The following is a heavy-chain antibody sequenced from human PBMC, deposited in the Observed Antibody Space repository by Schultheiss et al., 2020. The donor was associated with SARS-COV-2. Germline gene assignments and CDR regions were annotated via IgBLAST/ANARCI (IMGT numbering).Heavy chain of an antibody. V-gene: IGHV3-11*03. CDR2: ISSSSPYT. D-gene: IGHD4-17*01. J-gene: IGHJ4*02. CDR3: ARLRTYSYYFDY. Sequence: GESLKISCAASGFTFSDYYMSWIRQAAGKGLEWVSYISSSSPYTNYVDSVKGRFTISRDDAKNSLYLEMTSLTAEDTAIYYCARLRTYSYYFDYWGQGTLVTVSS. CDR1: GFTFSDYY.